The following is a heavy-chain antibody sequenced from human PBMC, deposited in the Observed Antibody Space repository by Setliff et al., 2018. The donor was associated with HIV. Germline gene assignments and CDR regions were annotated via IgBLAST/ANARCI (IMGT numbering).Heavy chain of an antibody. V-gene: IGHV1-2*02. CDR3: AVMGYCGGNSCYRTEGFDY. CDR2: INPKFGGT. D-gene: IGHD2-15*01. Sequence: ASVKVSCKASGYTFTDYYFHWVRQAPGQGLEWMGWINPKFGGTLYAQKFQDRVVMTRDLSTTTVYMELSRLTSGDTAMLYCAVMGYCGGNSCYRTEGFDYWGQGTLVTVSS. J-gene: IGHJ4*02. CDR1: GYTFTDYY.